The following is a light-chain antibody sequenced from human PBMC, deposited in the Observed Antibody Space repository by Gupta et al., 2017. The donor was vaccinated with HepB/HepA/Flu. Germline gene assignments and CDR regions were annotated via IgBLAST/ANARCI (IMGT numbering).Light chain of an antibody. CDR1: NIGSKN. V-gene: IGLV3-21*02. CDR2: DDT. Sequence: SYVLTQPPSVSVAPGQTARITCGGTNIGSKNVHWYQQRPGQAPVLVVYDDTDRPSGIPERFSGSNSENTATLTISRVEAGDEADFYCQVWDTTEQVVFGGGTKLTVL. J-gene: IGLJ3*02. CDR3: QVWDTTEQVV.